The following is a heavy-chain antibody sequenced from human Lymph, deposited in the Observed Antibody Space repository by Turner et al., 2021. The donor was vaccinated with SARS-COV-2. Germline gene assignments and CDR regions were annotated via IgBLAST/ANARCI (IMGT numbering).Heavy chain of an antibody. Sequence: QVQLVQSGAEGKKPGASVKFSCKFSGSTLTELSIHWVRQAPGKGLEWMGGFDPEDGETIYAQKFQGRVTMTEDTSTDTAYMELSSLRSEDTAVYYCATLKSNWKILTGRYYFDFWGQGTLVTVSS. CDR1: GSTLTELS. CDR3: ATLKSNWKILTGRYYFDF. J-gene: IGHJ4*02. D-gene: IGHD1-1*01. V-gene: IGHV1-24*01. CDR2: FDPEDGET.